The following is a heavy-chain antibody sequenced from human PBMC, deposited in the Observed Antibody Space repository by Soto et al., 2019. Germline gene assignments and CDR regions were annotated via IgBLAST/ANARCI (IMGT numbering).Heavy chain of an antibody. Sequence: ITLKGSGPTLVKPTETVTLTCTLSGSSLSLSGVGLGWIRQTPGKALEWLALIYWNDVKHYNPSLESRLTIFKDTSKNLAVLTMTDMDPVDTATYFCARGLATLPGVAFEVWGQGTVVTVSS. CDR2: IYWNDVK. CDR3: ARGLATLPGVAFEV. CDR1: GSSLSLSGVG. V-gene: IGHV2-5*01. J-gene: IGHJ3*01.